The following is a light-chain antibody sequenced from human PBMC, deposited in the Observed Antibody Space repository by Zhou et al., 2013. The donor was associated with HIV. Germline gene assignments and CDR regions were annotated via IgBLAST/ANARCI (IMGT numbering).Light chain of an antibody. CDR3: LQDNKSPFT. V-gene: IGKV1-5*03. J-gene: IGKJ3*01. Sequence: DIQMTQSPSTLSASVGDRVTITCRASQSISSWLAWYQQKPGKAPKLLIYEASSLQSGVPSRFSGSGSGTHFTLIINSLQPEDFATYYCLQDNKSPFTFGPGTKVEVK. CDR1: QSISSW. CDR2: EAS.